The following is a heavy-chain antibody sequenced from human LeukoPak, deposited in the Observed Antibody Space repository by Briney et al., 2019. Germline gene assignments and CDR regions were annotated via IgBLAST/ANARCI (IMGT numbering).Heavy chain of an antibody. CDR3: ARGGVVVIHDAFDI. J-gene: IGHJ3*02. CDR2: IYYSGST. V-gene: IGHV4-59*13. CDR1: GGSISSYY. Sequence: LETLSLTCTVSGGSISSYYWSWIRHPPGKGLEWMGYIYYSGSTNYNPSLKSRVTISVDTSKNQFSLKLSSVTAADTAVYYCARGGVVVIHDAFDIWGQGTMVTVSS. D-gene: IGHD3-22*01.